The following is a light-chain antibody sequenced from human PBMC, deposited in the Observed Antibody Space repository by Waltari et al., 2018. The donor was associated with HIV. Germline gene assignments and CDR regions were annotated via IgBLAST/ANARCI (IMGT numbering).Light chain of an antibody. CDR2: EAS. V-gene: IGKV1-33*01. CDR3: QQYDDVPVT. CDR1: QDITNF. J-gene: IGKJ2*01. Sequence: DIQISQSPSYLSSFVAERVTITCQASQDITNFLNWYQPKPGEAPKLLIYEASNLKTGAPLSFSGGGFGTQFTVTITSLQPEDIGTYYCQQYDDVPVTFGQGTKLEI.